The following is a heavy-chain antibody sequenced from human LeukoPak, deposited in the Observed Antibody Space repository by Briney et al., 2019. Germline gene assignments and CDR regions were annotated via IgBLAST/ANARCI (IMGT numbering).Heavy chain of an antibody. CDR1: GYTFTGYY. Sequence: GASVKVSCKASGYTFTGYYMHWVRQAPGQGLEWMGRINPNSGGTNYAQKFQGRVTMTRDTSISTAYMELSRLRSDDTAAYYCARGFGVLWFGELLPYNWFDPWGQGTLVTVSS. J-gene: IGHJ5*02. CDR2: INPNSGGT. D-gene: IGHD3-10*01. CDR3: ARGFGVLWFGELLPYNWFDP. V-gene: IGHV1-2*06.